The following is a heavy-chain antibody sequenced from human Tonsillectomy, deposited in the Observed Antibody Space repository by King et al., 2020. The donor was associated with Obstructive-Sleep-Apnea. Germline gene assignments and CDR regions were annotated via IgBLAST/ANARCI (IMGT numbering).Heavy chain of an antibody. J-gene: IGHJ4*02. CDR2: ISAYNGNA. V-gene: IGHV1-18*01. CDR1: GYTFTSYG. CDR3: ARSSSGSIPYYFDY. Sequence: QLVQSGTEVKRPGASVKVSCKASGYTFTSYGISWVRQAPGQGPEWMGWISAYNGNANYAQMLQGRVTMTTETSTSTAYMELRSLRSDDTAVYYCARSSSGSIPYYFDYWGQGTLVTVSS. D-gene: IGHD6-19*01.